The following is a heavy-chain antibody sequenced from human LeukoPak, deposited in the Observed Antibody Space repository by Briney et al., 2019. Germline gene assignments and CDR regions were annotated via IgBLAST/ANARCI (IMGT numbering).Heavy chain of an antibody. CDR2: INPSGGST. J-gene: IGHJ3*02. CDR3: ARVGGSGHAFDI. D-gene: IGHD1-14*01. Sequence: ASVKVSCKASGYTFASYYMHWVRQAPGQGLEWMGIINPSGGSTSYAQEFQGRVTMTRDTSTSTVYMELSSPRSEDTAVYYCARVGGSGHAFDIWGQGTMVTVSS. CDR1: GYTFASYY. V-gene: IGHV1-46*01.